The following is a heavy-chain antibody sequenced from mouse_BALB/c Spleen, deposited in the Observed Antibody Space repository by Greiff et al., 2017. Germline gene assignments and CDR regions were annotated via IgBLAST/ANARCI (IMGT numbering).Heavy chain of an antibody. CDR3: ARGGLPLSGYYAMDY. CDR2: ISSGGSYT. D-gene: IGHD1-1*02. V-gene: IGHV5-9-4*01. Sequence: EVKLMESGGGLVKPGGSLKLSCAASGFTFSSYAMSWVRQSPEKRLEWVAEISSGGSYTYYPDTVTGRFTISRDNAKNTLYLAMSSLRSEDTAMYYCARGGLPLSGYYAMDYWGQGTSVTVSS. CDR1: GFTFSSYA. J-gene: IGHJ4*01.